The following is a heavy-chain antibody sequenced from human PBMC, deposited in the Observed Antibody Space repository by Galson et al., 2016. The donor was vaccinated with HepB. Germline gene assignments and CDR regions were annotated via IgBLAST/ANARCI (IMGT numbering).Heavy chain of an antibody. D-gene: IGHD2-15*01. CDR3: ARLQGAYSNYFDY. Sequence: SLRLSCAASGFTFSSYSINWVRQAPGKGLEWVSSISGTSSYIFYADSLKGRFTISRDNAKKSVYLQMNSLRAEDTAVYYCARLQGAYSNYFDYWGQGTLVTVSS. J-gene: IGHJ4*02. V-gene: IGHV3-21*01. CDR1: GFTFSSYS. CDR2: ISGTSSYI.